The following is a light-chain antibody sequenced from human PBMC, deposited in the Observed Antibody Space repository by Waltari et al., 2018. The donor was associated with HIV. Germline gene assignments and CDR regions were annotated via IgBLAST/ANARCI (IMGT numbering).Light chain of an antibody. Sequence: YVLTQPPSVSVAPGKTATITCGGNNIGDKHVHWYQQKSGQAPVLVIYDDKLRPAGIPALSAGSNAEGTAPRTISGVEVGDEAEYYCQVFENSRDQAFGTGTKVTVL. CDR1: NIGDKH. CDR2: DDK. CDR3: QVFENSRDQA. V-gene: IGLV3-21*01. J-gene: IGLJ1*01.